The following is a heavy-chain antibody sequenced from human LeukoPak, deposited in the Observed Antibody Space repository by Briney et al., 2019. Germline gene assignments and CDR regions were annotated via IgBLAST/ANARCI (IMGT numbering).Heavy chain of an antibody. V-gene: IGHV3-74*01. Sequence: GESLRLSCAASGFTFSSYAMSWVRQVPGKGLMWVSRINNDGRSTTYADSVKGRFTISRDNAKDTLYLQMNSLRPEDTAVYYCARDGGDSSGYYWGLGYWGQGTLVTVSS. CDR3: ARDGGDSSGYYWGLGY. J-gene: IGHJ4*02. CDR1: GFTFSSYA. CDR2: INNDGRST. D-gene: IGHD3-22*01.